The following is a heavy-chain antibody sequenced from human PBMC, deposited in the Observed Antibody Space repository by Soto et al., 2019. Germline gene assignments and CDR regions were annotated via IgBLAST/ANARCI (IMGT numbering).Heavy chain of an antibody. Sequence: QVQLVQSGAEVKKPGSSVKVSCKASGGTFSPYTINWVRQAPGQGLEWMGRIIPFYGVTNYAQKFKARVTITADKSTSTAYMELSGLRFEDTAMYYCTRDWEITVSTWSFGGFWGRGTLVTVSS. CDR2: IIPFYGVT. J-gene: IGHJ4*02. D-gene: IGHD3-10*01. CDR3: TRDWEITVSTWSFGGF. V-gene: IGHV1-69*08. CDR1: GGTFSPYT.